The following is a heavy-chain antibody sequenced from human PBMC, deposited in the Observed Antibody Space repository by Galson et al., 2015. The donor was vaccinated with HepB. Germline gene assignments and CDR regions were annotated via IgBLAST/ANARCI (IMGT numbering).Heavy chain of an antibody. V-gene: IGHV3-30*02. D-gene: IGHD1-26*01. CDR1: GFTFSNHG. Sequence: SLRLSCAASGFTFSNHGMHWVRQAPGKGLEWVAFIQNDGSDKHYGDSVRGRFTISRDNSKNTLYLQVNSLRVEDTAVYYCAKDLSGTYWFFDSWGRGTLVTVSS. CDR2: IQNDGSDK. CDR3: AKDLSGTYWFFDS. J-gene: IGHJ4*02.